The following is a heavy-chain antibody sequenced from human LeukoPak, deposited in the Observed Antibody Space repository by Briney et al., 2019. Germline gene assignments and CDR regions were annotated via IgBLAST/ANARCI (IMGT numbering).Heavy chain of an antibody. J-gene: IGHJ4*02. V-gene: IGHV4-31*03. CDR1: GGSISSGGYY. CDR3: ARRRYCSSTSCSKNYFDY. D-gene: IGHD2-2*01. Sequence: SETLSLTCTVSGGSISSGGYYWSWIRQHPGKGLEWIGYIYYSGSTYYNPSLKSRVTISVDTSKNQFSLKLSSVTAADTAVYYCARRRYCSSTSCSKNYFDYWGQGTLVTVSS. CDR2: IYYSGST.